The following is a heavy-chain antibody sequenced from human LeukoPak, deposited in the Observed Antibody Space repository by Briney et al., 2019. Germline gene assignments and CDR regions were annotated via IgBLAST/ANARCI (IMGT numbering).Heavy chain of an antibody. J-gene: IGHJ4*02. CDR1: GYTFTSYY. V-gene: IGHV1-46*01. CDR3: ARAPTYYYDSSGYSPDY. D-gene: IGHD3-22*01. Sequence: ASVKVSCKASGYTFTSYYMHWVRQAPGQGLERMGIINPSGGSTSYAQKFQGRVTMTRDTSTSTVYMELSSLRSEDTAVYYCARAPTYYYDSSGYSPDYWGQGTLVTVSS. CDR2: INPSGGST.